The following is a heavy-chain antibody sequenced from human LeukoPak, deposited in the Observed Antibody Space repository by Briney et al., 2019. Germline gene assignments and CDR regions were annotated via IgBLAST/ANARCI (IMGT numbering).Heavy chain of an antibody. V-gene: IGHV3-21*04. CDR1: GFTFSSYS. J-gene: IGHJ5*02. D-gene: IGHD3-16*01. CDR2: ISSSSYI. CDR3: AKEFWGGLYYH. Sequence: GGSLRLSCAASGFTFSSYSMNWVRQAPGKGLEWVSSISSSSYIYYADSVKGRFTISRDNSKNTLYLQMNSLRAEDTAVYYCAKEFWGGLYYHWGQGTLVTVSS.